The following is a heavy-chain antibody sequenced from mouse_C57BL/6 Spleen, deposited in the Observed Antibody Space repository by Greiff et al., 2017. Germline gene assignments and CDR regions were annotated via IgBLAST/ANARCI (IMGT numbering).Heavy chain of an antibody. CDR1: GYTFTDYY. J-gene: IGHJ2*01. CDR3: ARGEYYGSSSFDY. V-gene: IGHV1-26*01. Sequence: VQLQQSGPELVKPGASVKISCKASGYTFTDYYMNWVKQSHGKSLEWIGDINPNNGGTSYNQKFKGKATLTVDKSSSTAYMELRSLTSEDSAVYYCARGEYYGSSSFDYWGQGTTLTVSS. D-gene: IGHD1-1*01. CDR2: INPNNGGT.